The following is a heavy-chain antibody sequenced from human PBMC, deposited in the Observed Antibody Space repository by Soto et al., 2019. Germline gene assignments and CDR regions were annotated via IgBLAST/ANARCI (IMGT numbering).Heavy chain of an antibody. V-gene: IGHV4-59*08. Sequence: PSETLSLTCTVSGGSISSYYWSWIRQPPGKGLEWIGYIYYSGSTNYNPSLKSRVTISVDTSKNQFSLKLSSVTAADTAVYYCARGMRDYDFWSGIGYMDVWGKGTTVTFSS. CDR1: GGSISSYY. D-gene: IGHD3-3*01. CDR3: ARGMRDYDFWSGIGYMDV. CDR2: IYYSGST. J-gene: IGHJ6*03.